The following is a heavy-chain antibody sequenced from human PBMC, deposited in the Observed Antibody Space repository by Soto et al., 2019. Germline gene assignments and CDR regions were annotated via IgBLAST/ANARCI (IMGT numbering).Heavy chain of an antibody. CDR1: GGSISSSNW. D-gene: IGHD1-26*01. CDR2: IDHSGST. V-gene: IGHV4-4*02. Sequence: QVQLQESGPGLVKPSGTLSLTCAVSGGSISSSNWWSWVRQPPGRGLEWIGEIDHSGSTNYTPSLRSRVTISADKSKNHFSLKLSSVTAADTAVYYCAKEGVLGATGFLYWGQGTLVTVSS. CDR3: AKEGVLGATGFLY. J-gene: IGHJ4*02.